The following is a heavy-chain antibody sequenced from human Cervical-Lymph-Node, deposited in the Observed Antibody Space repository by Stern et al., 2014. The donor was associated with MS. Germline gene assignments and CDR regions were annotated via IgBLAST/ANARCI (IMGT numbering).Heavy chain of an antibody. CDR1: GYTFTSYY. J-gene: IGHJ4*02. CDR2: IRPSGGSA. Sequence: QVQLVQSGAEVKKPGASVRVSCKASGYTFTSYYIHWVRQAPGQGLERMGIIRPSGGSASYSQKFKGRVTMTRETSTSTVYLDLSSLTPEDTAVYYCARDLSPHYGGDGLGYWGQGTLVTVSS. V-gene: IGHV1-46*01. D-gene: IGHD4-23*01. CDR3: ARDLSPHYGGDGLGY.